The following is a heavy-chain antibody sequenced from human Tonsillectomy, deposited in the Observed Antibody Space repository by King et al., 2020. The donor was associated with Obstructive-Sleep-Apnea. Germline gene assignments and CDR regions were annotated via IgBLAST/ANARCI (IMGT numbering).Heavy chain of an antibody. CDR2: IKSDGIST. Sequence: VQLVESGGGLVQPGGSLRLSCAASGFTFSNYWMHWVRQSPAMGLVWVSRIKSDGISTIYADSVKRRFTISRDNAKNTLYLQMNSLRAEDTAVYYCARVTRTAAGDFDSWGQGTLVTVSS. V-gene: IGHV3-74*01. J-gene: IGHJ4*02. D-gene: IGHD6-13*01. CDR3: ARVTRTAAGDFDS. CDR1: GFTFSNYW.